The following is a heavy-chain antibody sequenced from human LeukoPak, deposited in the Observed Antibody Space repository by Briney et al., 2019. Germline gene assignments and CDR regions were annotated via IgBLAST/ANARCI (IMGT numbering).Heavy chain of an antibody. CDR3: ARAIGSSGLYPGGWQQSVGYYYGMDV. V-gene: IGHV4-34*01. CDR2: INHSGST. J-gene: IGHJ6*02. CDR1: GGSFSGYY. D-gene: IGHD5-12*01. Sequence: SETLSLTCAVYGGSFSGYYWSWIRQPPGKGLEWIGEINHSGSTNYNPSLKSRVTISVDTSKNQFSLKLSSVTAADTAVYYCARAIGSSGLYPGGWQQSVGYYYGMDVWGQGTTVTVSS.